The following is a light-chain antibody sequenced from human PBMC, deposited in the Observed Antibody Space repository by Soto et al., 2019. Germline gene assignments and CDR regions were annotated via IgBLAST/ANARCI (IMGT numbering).Light chain of an antibody. CDR1: QSLLHRSGYNY. V-gene: IGKV2-28*01. J-gene: IGKJ4*01. CDR2: LGS. CDR3: MKALQTPLT. Sequence: DIVMTQSPLSLPVTPGEPASISCRSSQSLLHRSGYNYLDWYLQRPGQSPQLLISLGSNRASGVPDRFSGSGSGTDFTLKISRVEAEDVGVYFCMKALQTPLTFGGGTRVEIK.